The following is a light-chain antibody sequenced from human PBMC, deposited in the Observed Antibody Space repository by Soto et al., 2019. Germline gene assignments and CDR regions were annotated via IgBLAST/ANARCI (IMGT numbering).Light chain of an antibody. CDR2: EVS. J-gene: IGLJ3*02. CDR3: NSYTSSSTWV. V-gene: IGLV2-14*01. CDR1: SSDVGGYNY. Sequence: QSVLTQPASVSGSPGQSITISCTGTSSDVGGYNYVSWYQQHPGKAPQLMIYEVSNRPSGVSNRFSASKSGNTASLTISGLQAEDEADYYCNSYTSSSTWVFGGGTKLTVL.